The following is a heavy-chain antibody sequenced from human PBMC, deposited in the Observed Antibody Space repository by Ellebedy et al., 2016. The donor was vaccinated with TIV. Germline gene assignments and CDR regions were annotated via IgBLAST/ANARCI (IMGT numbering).Heavy chain of an antibody. Sequence: SVKGRFTISRDNVKKSVYLQMNSLRGDDTAVYYCARLNYGDSFDIWGQGTMVIVSP. J-gene: IGHJ3*02. D-gene: IGHD1-7*01. CDR3: ARLNYGDSFDI. V-gene: IGHV3-11*04.